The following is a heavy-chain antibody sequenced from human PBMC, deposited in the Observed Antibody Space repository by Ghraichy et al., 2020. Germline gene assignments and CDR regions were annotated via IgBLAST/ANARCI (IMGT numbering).Heavy chain of an antibody. CDR2: ISGSGGST. CDR1: GFTFSSYA. V-gene: IGHV3-23*01. D-gene: IGHD3-3*01. CDR3: AKFLSFTIFGVVAPPYAFDI. J-gene: IGHJ3*02. Sequence: GESLNISCAASGFTFSSYAMSWVRQAPGKGLEWVSAISGSGGSTYYADSVKGRFTISRDNSKNTLYLQMNSLRAEDTAVYYCAKFLSFTIFGVVAPPYAFDIWGQGTMVTVSS.